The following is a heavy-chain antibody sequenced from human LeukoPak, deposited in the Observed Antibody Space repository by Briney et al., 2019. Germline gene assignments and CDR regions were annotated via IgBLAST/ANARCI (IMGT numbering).Heavy chain of an antibody. V-gene: IGHV1-24*01. Sequence: ASVKVSCKVSGYTLTELSMHWVRQAPGKGLEWMGGFDPEDGETIYARKFQGRVTMTEDTSTDTAYMELSSLRSEDTAVYYCAIAVDTAMVLDYWGHGTLVTVSS. CDR3: AIAVDTAMVLDY. J-gene: IGHJ4*01. D-gene: IGHD5-18*01. CDR2: FDPEDGET. CDR1: GYTLTELS.